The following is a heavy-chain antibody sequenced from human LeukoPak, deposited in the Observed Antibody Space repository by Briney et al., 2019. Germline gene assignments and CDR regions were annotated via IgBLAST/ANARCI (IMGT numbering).Heavy chain of an antibody. CDR1: GYRFTTYG. D-gene: IGHD4-17*01. CDR2: ISVDNGNT. J-gene: IGHJ4*02. V-gene: IGHV1-18*01. CDR3: ARGGNDYGDYFFDY. Sequence: ASVKVSCKASGYRFTTYGIHWVRQAPGQGLQWMGWISVDNGNTKYAQKVQDRVTMITDTSTSTAYMELRSLRSDDTAVYYCARGGNDYGDYFFDYWGQGTLVTVSS.